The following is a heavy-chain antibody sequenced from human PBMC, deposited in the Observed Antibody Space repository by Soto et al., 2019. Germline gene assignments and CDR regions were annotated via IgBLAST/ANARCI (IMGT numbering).Heavy chain of an antibody. D-gene: IGHD1-1*01. CDR3: ARANDERAFDI. CDR2: IGTAGDT. J-gene: IGHJ3*02. CDR1: GFTFSSYD. Sequence: GGSLRLSCAASGFTFSSYDMHWVRQATGKGLEWVSAIGTAGDTYYPGSVKGRFTISRENAKNSMYLQMNSLRAGDTAVYYCARANDERAFDIWGQGTMVTVSS. V-gene: IGHV3-13*01.